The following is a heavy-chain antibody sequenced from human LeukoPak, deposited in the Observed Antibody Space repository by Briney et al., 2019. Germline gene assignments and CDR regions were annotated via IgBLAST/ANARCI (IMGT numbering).Heavy chain of an antibody. J-gene: IGHJ3*02. Sequence: ASVNVSCKASGYTFTSYGISWVRQAPGQGLEWMGWINTNTGNPTYAQGFTGRFVFSLDTSVSTAYLQISSLKAEDTAVYYCARADSGSPVAFDIWGQGTMVTVSS. CDR1: GYTFTSYG. CDR3: ARADSGSPVAFDI. V-gene: IGHV7-4-1*02. D-gene: IGHD1-26*01. CDR2: INTNTGNP.